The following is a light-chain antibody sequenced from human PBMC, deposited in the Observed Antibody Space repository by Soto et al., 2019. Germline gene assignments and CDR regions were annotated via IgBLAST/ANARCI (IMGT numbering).Light chain of an antibody. J-gene: IGKJ5*01. CDR1: QDISDY. CDR2: AAS. V-gene: IGKV1-39*01. Sequence: DIQMTQSPSSLSASVGDRVTITCRASQDISDYLNWYQQRPGQAPKLLIYAASNLQSGVPSRFTGSESGTDFTLTINRLEPEDFAVYYCQQYANSPITFGQGTDWRL. CDR3: QQYANSPIT.